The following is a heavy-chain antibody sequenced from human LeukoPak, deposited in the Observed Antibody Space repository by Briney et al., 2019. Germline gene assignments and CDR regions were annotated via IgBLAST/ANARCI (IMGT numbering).Heavy chain of an antibody. CDR2: IYHSGST. CDR3: ARDPRNSGSYGGFDY. D-gene: IGHD1-26*01. V-gene: IGHV4-4*02. CDR1: GGSISSSNW. Sequence: SETLSLTCAVSGGSISSSNWWSWVRPPPGKGLEWIGEIYHSGSTNYNPSPKSRVTISVDKSKNQFSLKLSSVTAADTAVYYCARDPRNSGSYGGFDYWGQGTLVTVSS. J-gene: IGHJ4*02.